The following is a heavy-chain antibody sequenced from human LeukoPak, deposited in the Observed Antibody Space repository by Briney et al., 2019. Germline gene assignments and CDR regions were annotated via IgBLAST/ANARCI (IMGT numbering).Heavy chain of an antibody. CDR3: AKARHRIAAADSIDY. CDR1: GFTFSSYG. V-gene: IGHV3-30*02. CDR2: IRYDGSNK. Sequence: PGGSLRLSCAASGFTFSSYGMHWVRQAPGKGLEWVAFIRYDGSNKYYADSVKGRFTISRDNSKNTLYLQMNSLRAEDTAVYYCAKARHRIAAADSIDYWGQGTLVTVSS. J-gene: IGHJ4*02. D-gene: IGHD6-25*01.